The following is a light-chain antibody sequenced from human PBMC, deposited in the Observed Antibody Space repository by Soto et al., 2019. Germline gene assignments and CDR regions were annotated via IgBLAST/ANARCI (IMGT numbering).Light chain of an antibody. CDR3: QQYNSYSRT. CDR1: QSISIY. Sequence: DIQITQSPSSLSASVGDRVTITGGSSQSISIYLNWYQLKPGKAPNLLMYGASYLKSGVPTRFSGSGSGTEFTLTISSLQPDDFATYYCQQYNSYSRTFGQGTKVDIK. CDR2: GAS. V-gene: IGKV1-5*01. J-gene: IGKJ1*01.